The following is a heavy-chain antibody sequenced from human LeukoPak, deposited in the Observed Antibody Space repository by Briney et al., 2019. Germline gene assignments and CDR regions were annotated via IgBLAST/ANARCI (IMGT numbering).Heavy chain of an antibody. Sequence: GGALTLSCAASGLPFSNAWMSWVRQAPGKGLEWVGRIKGKLDGGTTDNAALVKGRFTISIDDSKHTLYLQMNSLKTEDTAVYYCTTVGLYNILTGYYHDSFDMWGQGTMVTVSS. D-gene: IGHD3-9*01. CDR1: GLPFSNAW. V-gene: IGHV3-15*01. CDR2: IKGKLDGGTT. CDR3: TTVGLYNILTGYYHDSFDM. J-gene: IGHJ3*02.